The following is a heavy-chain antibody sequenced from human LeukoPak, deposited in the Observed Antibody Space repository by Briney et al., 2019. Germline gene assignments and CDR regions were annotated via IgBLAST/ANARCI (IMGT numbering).Heavy chain of an antibody. CDR2: ISGSGGST. D-gene: IGHD3-22*01. CDR3: AKRNGGSSGSASFDY. J-gene: IGHJ4*02. V-gene: IGHV3-23*01. CDR1: GFTFSSYA. Sequence: GGSLRLSCAASGFTFSSYAMSWVRQAPGKGLEWVSAISGSGGSTYYADSVKGRFTISRDNSKNTLYLQMNSLRAEDTAVYYCAKRNGGSSGSASFDYWGQGTLVTVSS.